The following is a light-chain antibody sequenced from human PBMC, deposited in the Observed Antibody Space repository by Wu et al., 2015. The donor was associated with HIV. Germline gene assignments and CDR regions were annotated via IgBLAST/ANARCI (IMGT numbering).Light chain of an antibody. J-gene: IGKJ5*01. CDR1: QSVANS. CDR3: QQRSNWPLT. Sequence: DIVLTQSPATLSVSPGETVTLSCRASQSVANSLAWYQQRSGQAPRLLIYNASRRVTGIADRFTGSGSGTDFSLIISSLEPEDVAVYYCQQRSNWPLTFGQGTRLEIK. CDR2: NAS. V-gene: IGKV3-11*01.